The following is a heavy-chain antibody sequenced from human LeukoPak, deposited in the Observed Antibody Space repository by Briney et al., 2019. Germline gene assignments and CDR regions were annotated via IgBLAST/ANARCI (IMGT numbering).Heavy chain of an antibody. CDR2: ISSSGSTI. V-gene: IGHV3-11*04. D-gene: IGHD4/OR15-4a*01. CDR1: GFTFSDYY. J-gene: IGHJ4*02. CDR3: VRSALAYGGYVDY. Sequence: GGSLRLSCAASGFTFSDYYMSWIRQAPGKGLEWVSYISSSGSTIYYADSVKGRFTISRDNAKNSLYLQMNSLRAEGTAVYYCVRSALAYGGYVDYWGQGTLVTVSS.